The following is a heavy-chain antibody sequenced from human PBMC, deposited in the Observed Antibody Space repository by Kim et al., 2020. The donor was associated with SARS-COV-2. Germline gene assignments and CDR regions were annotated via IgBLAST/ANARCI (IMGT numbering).Heavy chain of an antibody. CDR1: GFTFSSYA. CDR3: ARGETFEGDY. D-gene: IGHD3-9*01. J-gene: IGHJ4*02. CDR2: ISYDGSNK. Sequence: GGSLRLSCAASGFTFSSYAMHWVRQAPGKGLEWVAVISYDGSNKYYADSVKGRFTISRDNSKNTLYLQMNSLRAEDTAVYYCARGETFEGDYWGQGTLVTVSS. V-gene: IGHV3-30*04.